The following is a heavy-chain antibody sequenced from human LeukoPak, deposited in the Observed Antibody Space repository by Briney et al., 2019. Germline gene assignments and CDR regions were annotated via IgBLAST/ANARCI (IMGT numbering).Heavy chain of an antibody. CDR3: AKIGGSGSYRDY. CDR2: ISYDGSNK. D-gene: IGHD3-10*01. V-gene: IGHV3-30*18. CDR1: GFTFSSYG. J-gene: IGHJ4*02. Sequence: GGSLRLSCAASGFTFSSYGMHWVRQAPGKGLEWVAVISYDGSNKYYADSVKGRFTISRDNSKNTLYLQMNSLRAEDTAVYYCAKIGGSGSYRDYWGQGTLVTVSS.